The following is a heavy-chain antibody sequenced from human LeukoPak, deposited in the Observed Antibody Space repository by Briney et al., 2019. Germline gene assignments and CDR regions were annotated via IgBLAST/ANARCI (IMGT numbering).Heavy chain of an antibody. CDR2: ITGGGNSV. V-gene: IGHV3-23*01. CDR3: AKGAGPGKVDWFDP. Sequence: GGSLRLSCTVSGFNFRDYYMSWIRQAPGKAPEWIASITGGGNSVFYAESVKGRFTFARDNSKNTLFLHMGSLRAEDTAVYYCAKGAGPGKVDWFDPWGQGTQVSVSS. D-gene: IGHD6-13*01. J-gene: IGHJ5*02. CDR1: GFNFRDYY.